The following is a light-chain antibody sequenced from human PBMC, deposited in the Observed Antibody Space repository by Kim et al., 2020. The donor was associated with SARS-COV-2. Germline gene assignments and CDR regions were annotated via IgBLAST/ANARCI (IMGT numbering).Light chain of an antibody. Sequence: IQMTQSPSSLSASVGDRVTISCRASQGISSWLAWYQLKPGKALKSLIYAASSLQSGVPSRFIGSGCGTDFTLTIISLQPEDFAAYFCQRYGSYPRTFGQGTKVDIK. V-gene: IGKV1D-16*01. CDR1: QGISSW. CDR2: AAS. J-gene: IGKJ1*01. CDR3: QRYGSYPRT.